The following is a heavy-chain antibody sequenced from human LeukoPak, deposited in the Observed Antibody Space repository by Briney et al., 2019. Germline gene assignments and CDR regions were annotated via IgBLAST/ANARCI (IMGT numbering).Heavy chain of an antibody. Sequence: PGGSLRLSCAASGFTFSSYWMHWVRQAPGKGLVWVSRINSEGSSTSYADSVKGRFTISRDNAKNTLYLQMNSLRAEDTAVYYCARGGSSSWYGSWGQGTLVTVSS. J-gene: IGHJ4*02. CDR3: ARGGSSSWYGS. CDR2: INSEGSST. D-gene: IGHD6-13*01. V-gene: IGHV3-74*01. CDR1: GFTFSSYW.